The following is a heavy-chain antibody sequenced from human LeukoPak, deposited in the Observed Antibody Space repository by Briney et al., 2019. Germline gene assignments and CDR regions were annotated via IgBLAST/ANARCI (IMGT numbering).Heavy chain of an antibody. CDR1: GGSISSHY. V-gene: IGHV4-59*11. D-gene: IGHD3-22*01. J-gene: IGHJ6*03. CDR2: IYYSGST. Sequence: PSETLSLTCTVSGGSISSHYWSWIRQPPGKGLEWIGYIYYSGSTNYNPSLKSRVTISVDTSKNQFSLKLSSVTAADTAVYYCATTQGLYDSSGYYSRYYYYMDVWGKGTTVTVSS. CDR3: ATTQGLYDSSGYYSRYYYYMDV.